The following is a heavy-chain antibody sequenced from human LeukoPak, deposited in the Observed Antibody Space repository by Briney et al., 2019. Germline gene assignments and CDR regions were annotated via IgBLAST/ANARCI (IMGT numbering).Heavy chain of an antibody. CDR1: GYTFTSYG. CDR2: ISAYNGNT. J-gene: IGHJ5*02. Sequence: ASVKVSCKASGYTFTSYGISWVRQAPGQGLEWMGWISAYNGNTNYAQKLQGRVTMTTDTSTSTAYMELRSLRSDDTAVYYCARDRPHAELWFGELLTPSNWFDPWGQGTLVTVSS. D-gene: IGHD3-10*01. V-gene: IGHV1-18*01. CDR3: ARDRPHAELWFGELLTPSNWFDP.